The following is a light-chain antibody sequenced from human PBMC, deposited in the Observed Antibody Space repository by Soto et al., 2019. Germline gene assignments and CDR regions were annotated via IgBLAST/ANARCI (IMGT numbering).Light chain of an antibody. CDR2: DAS. V-gene: IGKV3-11*01. CDR1: QSVGTY. J-gene: IGKJ1*01. CDR3: QQRSNWPLT. Sequence: EIVLTQSPATLSLSPGERATLSCRASQSVGTYFAWYQQKPGQAPRLLIYDASNSATGIPARFSGSGSGTDFTLTSSSLEPEDFAVYYCQQRSNWPLTFGQATKVEIK.